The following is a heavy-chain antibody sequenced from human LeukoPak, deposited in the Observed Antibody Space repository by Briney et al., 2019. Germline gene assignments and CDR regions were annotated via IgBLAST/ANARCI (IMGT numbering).Heavy chain of an antibody. J-gene: IGHJ4*02. CDR1: GGSVSSYY. V-gene: IGHV4-59*02. Sequence: SETLSLTCTVSGGSVSSYYWSWIRQPPGKGLEWIGYIYYSGSTNYNPSLKSRVTISVDTSKNQFSLKLSSVTAADTAVYYCARLESPGIAVAGTGSFDYWGQGTLVTVSS. CDR2: IYYSGST. D-gene: IGHD6-19*01. CDR3: ARLESPGIAVAGTGSFDY.